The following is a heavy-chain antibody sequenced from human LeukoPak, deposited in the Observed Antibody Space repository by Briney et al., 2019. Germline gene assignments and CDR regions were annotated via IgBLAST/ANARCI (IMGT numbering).Heavy chain of an antibody. CDR2: ISYDGSNK. Sequence: GSSLRLSCAASGFTFSSYGMHRVRQAPGKGLEWVAVISYDGSNKYYADSVKGRFTISRDNSKNTLYLQMNSLRAEDTAVYYCAKDLQYCSGGSCSDYWGQGTLVTVSS. J-gene: IGHJ4*02. D-gene: IGHD2-15*01. CDR1: GFTFSSYG. V-gene: IGHV3-30*18. CDR3: AKDLQYCSGGSCSDY.